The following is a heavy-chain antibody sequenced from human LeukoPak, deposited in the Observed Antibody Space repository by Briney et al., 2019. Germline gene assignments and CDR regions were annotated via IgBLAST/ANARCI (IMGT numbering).Heavy chain of an antibody. D-gene: IGHD1-26*01. V-gene: IGHV4-34*01. Sequence: PSETLSLTCAVYGGSFGGYYWSWIRQPPGKGLEWIGEINHSGSTNYNPSLKSRVTISVDTSKNQFSLKLSSVTAADTAVYYCAREGIVGAYNWFDPWGQGTLVTVSS. CDR1: GGSFGGYY. J-gene: IGHJ5*02. CDR3: AREGIVGAYNWFDP. CDR2: INHSGST.